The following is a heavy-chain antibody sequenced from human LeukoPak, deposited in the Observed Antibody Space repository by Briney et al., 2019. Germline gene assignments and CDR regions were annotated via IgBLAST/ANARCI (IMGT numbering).Heavy chain of an antibody. Sequence: SETLSLTCTVSGVSISSYYWSWIRQPPREGLEWIGSIYYSGSTYYNPSLQSRVTISVATSKDQFSLKLSSVTAADTAVYYCARDHVEVRDDAFDIWGQGTMVTVSS. V-gene: IGHV4-59*12. CDR1: GVSISSYY. D-gene: IGHD3-10*01. CDR3: ARDHVEVRDDAFDI. J-gene: IGHJ3*02. CDR2: IYYSGST.